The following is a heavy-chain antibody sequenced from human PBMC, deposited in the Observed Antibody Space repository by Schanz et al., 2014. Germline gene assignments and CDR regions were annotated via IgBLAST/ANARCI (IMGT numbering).Heavy chain of an antibody. CDR1: GYTFTTYA. CDR3: AKAEYDILTDSYSRLDP. J-gene: IGHJ5*02. CDR2: ISAYNGNT. Sequence: QVHLVQSGAEVKRPGASVKVSCKASGYTFTTYAMSWVRQAPGQGLEWMGWISAYNGNTKYPQKLQGRVTMTTDTSTSTAYMELRSLRSDDTAVYYCAKAEYDILTDSYSRLDPWGQGTLVTVSS. D-gene: IGHD3-9*01. V-gene: IGHV1-18*01.